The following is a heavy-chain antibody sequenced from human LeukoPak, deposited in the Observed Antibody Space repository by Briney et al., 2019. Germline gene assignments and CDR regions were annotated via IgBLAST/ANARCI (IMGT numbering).Heavy chain of an antibody. Sequence: GGSLRLSCAASGFSFTTYSLSWVRQAPGKGLEWVSYISGSGDTIYYADSVKGRFTISRDNAKNSLYLQMNSLRAEDTAVYFCAKIPLQGYFCRSGWSAYCCYYYLDGRGKGTTVTVSS. CDR1: GFSFTTYS. CDR3: AKIPLQGYFCRSGWSAYCCYYYLDG. J-gene: IGHJ6*03. CDR2: ISGSGDTI. V-gene: IGHV3-48*04. D-gene: IGHD2-2*01.